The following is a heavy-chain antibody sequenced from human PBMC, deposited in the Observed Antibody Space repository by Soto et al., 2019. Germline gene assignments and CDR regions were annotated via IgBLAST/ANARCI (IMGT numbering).Heavy chain of an antibody. D-gene: IGHD3-10*01. CDR2: TWYDGSNK. V-gene: IGHV3-33*01. J-gene: IGHJ6*02. CDR1: GFTFSSYG. CDR3: ARDRGMVRGRPYYGMDV. Sequence: GGSLRLSCAASGFTFSSYGMHWVRQAPGKGLEWVAVTWYDGSNKYYADSVKGRFTISRDNSKNTLYLQMNSLRAEDAAVYYCARDRGMVRGRPYYGMDVWGRGTTVTVSS.